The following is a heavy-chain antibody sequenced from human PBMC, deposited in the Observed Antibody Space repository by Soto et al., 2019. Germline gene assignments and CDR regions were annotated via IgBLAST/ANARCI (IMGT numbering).Heavy chain of an antibody. CDR2: ISGSGSNT. CDR3: AKEKQTSYCFDS. J-gene: IGHJ4*02. CDR1: GFSFSTYP. Sequence: GGSLRLSCVASGFSFSTYPMTWVRQAPGKGLEWVSLISGSGSNTYYAESVKGRFTISRDNSQNTLYLQMNTLRAEDTAVYYSAKEKQTSYCFDSWGQGTLVTVSS. V-gene: IGHV3-23*01.